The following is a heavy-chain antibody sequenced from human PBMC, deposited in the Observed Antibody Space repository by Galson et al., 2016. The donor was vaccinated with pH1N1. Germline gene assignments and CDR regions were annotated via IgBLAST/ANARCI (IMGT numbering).Heavy chain of an antibody. CDR3: AGRRGGLYYFDY. D-gene: IGHD2-15*01. CDR1: GYSFTNYW. J-gene: IGHJ4*02. CDR2: IFLGDSDT. Sequence: QSGAEVKKPGESLKISCEVSGYSFTNYWIGWARQMPGRGLEWMGIIFLGDSDTRYSPSIQGQVTISADKSITTAYLQWSSLKASDTAIYYCAGRRGGLYYFDYWGQGSLVTVSS. V-gene: IGHV5-51*03.